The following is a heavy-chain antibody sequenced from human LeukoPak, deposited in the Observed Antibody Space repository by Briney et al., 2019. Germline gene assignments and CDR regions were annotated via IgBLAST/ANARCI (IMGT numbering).Heavy chain of an antibody. V-gene: IGHV3-21*01. CDR2: ISSSSTYT. CDR1: GFTFSSYS. J-gene: IGHJ6*04. Sequence: PGGSLRLSCAASGFTFSSYSMNWVRQAPGKGLEWVSSISSSSTYTYYADSVKGRFTISRDNAKNSLYLQMNSLRAEDTAVYYCARATPYYYALDVWGKGTTFTVSS. CDR3: ARATPYYYALDV.